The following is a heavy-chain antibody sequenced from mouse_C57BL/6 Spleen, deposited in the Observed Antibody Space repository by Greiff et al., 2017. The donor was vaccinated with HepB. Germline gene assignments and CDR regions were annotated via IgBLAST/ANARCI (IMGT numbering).Heavy chain of an antibody. J-gene: IGHJ2*01. CDR1: GYTFTSYW. V-gene: IGHV1-59*01. CDR3: APGGGYYFDY. Sequence: QVQLQQPGAELVRPGTSVKLSCKASGYTFTSYWMHWVKQRPGQGLEWIGVIDPSDSYTNYNQKFKGKATLTVDTSSSTAYIQLSSLTSEDSAVYYWAPGGGYYFDYWGQGTTLTVSS. D-gene: IGHD3-1*01. CDR2: IDPSDSYT.